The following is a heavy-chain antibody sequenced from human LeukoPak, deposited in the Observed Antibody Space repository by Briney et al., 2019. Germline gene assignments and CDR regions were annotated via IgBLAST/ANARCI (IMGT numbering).Heavy chain of an antibody. J-gene: IGHJ4*02. CDR2: MNPNSGNT. D-gene: IGHD3-22*01. CDR3: ARTYYDSSGYYLGLGY. Sequence: ASVKVSCKASGYTFTSYDINGVRQATGQGLEWMGWMNPNSGNTGYAQKFQGRVTMTRNTSISTAYMELSSLRSEDTAVYYCARTYYDSSGYYLGLGYWGQGTLVTVSS. V-gene: IGHV1-8*01. CDR1: GYTFTSYD.